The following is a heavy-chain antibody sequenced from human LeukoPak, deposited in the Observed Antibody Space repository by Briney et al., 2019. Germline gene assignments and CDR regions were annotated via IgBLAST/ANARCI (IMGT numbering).Heavy chain of an antibody. D-gene: IGHD3-22*01. CDR3: ARDHYYDSSGSPPDAFDI. CDR1: GYTFTGYY. J-gene: IGHJ3*02. V-gene: IGHV1-2*02. CDR2: INPNSGGT. Sequence: ASVKVSCKASGYTFTGYYMHWVRQAPGQGLEWMGWINPNSGGTNYAQKLQGRVTMTTDTSTSTAYMELRSLRSDDTAVYYCARDHYYDSSGSPPDAFDIWGQGTMVTVSS.